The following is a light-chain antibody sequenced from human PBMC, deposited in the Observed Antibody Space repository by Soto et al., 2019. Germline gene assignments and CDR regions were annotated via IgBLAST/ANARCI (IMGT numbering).Light chain of an antibody. CDR1: QSISNF. Sequence: VLTPSPATLSLSPGERATLSCLASQSISNFLAWYQQRPGQTPRLLIYDSSIRAAGFPARFSGSGSGTDFTLTINILEPDDFAVYYCHQYGNSPQTFGQGTKVDIK. CDR3: HQYGNSPQT. V-gene: IGKV3-11*01. CDR2: DSS. J-gene: IGKJ1*01.